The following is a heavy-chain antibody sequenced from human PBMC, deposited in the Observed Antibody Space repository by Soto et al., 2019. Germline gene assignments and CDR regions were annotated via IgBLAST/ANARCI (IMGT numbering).Heavy chain of an antibody. CDR3: AKDVGHYYAMDV. CDR2: ISWNSGSI. J-gene: IGHJ6*02. CDR1: GFTFDDYT. Sequence: GGSLRLSCAASGFTFDDYTMHWVRQVPGKGLEWVSGISWNSGSIDYADSVKGRFTISRENAKNSLYLQMNGLRPEDTALYYCAKDVGHYYAMDVWGQGTTVTVSS. V-gene: IGHV3-9*01.